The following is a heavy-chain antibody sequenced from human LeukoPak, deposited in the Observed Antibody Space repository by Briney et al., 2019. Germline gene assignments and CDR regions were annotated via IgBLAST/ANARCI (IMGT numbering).Heavy chain of an antibody. CDR2: IYSDNT. Sequence: HPGGSLRLSCTVSGFTVSSNSMSWVRQAPGKGLEWVSFIYSDNTHYSDSVKGRFTISRDNSKNTLYLQMNSLRAEDTAVYYCVEGGAARFDYWGQGTLVAVSS. CDR1: GFTVSSNS. J-gene: IGHJ4*02. CDR3: VEGGAARFDY. D-gene: IGHD5-18*01. V-gene: IGHV3-53*01.